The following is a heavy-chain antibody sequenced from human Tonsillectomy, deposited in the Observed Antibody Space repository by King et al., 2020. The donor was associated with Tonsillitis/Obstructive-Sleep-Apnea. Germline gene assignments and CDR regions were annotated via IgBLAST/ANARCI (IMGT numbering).Heavy chain of an antibody. CDR1: GGSVSSNSYY. V-gene: IGHV4-61*01. Sequence: QLQESGPGLVKPSETLSLTCTVSGGSVSSNSYYWNWIRQPPGKGLEWIGYIYYSGTTNYNPSLKSRGTISSDTSKNQFSLKLSSVTAADTAVYYCARSLYYYGSGSYYTYYFDYWGQGTLVTVSS. CDR2: IYYSGTT. CDR3: ARSLYYYGSGSYYTYYFDY. J-gene: IGHJ4*02. D-gene: IGHD3-10*01.